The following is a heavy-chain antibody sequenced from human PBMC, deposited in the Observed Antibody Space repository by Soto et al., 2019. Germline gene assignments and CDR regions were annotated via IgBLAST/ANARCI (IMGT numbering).Heavy chain of an antibody. J-gene: IGHJ4*02. D-gene: IGHD2-21*02. CDR2: ISASSGTA. CDR3: SAGMWARRGDDY. V-gene: IGHV3-23*01. CDR1: GFTFTFYD. Sequence: PGGSLRLSCLASGFTFTFYDMSWVRQASGRGPEWVSAISASSGTAYYADSVKGRFTISRDNSKSTLYLQRGSLRAEDTAVYYCSAGMWARRGDDYWGQGTRVTVS.